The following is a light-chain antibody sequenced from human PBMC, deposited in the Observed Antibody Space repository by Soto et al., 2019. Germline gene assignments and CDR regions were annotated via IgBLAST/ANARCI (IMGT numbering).Light chain of an antibody. J-gene: IGLJ1*01. CDR2: EGS. CDR1: SSDVVSYNL. Sequence: QSALTQPASVSGPPGQSITISCTGTSSDVVSYNLVSWYQQHPGKAPKLMIYEGSKRPSGVSNRFSGSKSGNTASLTISGLQAEDEADYYCCSYAGSSTSPYVFGTGTKVTVL. V-gene: IGLV2-23*01. CDR3: CSYAGSSTSPYV.